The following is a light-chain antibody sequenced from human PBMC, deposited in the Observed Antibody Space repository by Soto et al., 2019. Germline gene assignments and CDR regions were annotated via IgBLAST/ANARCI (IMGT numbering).Light chain of an antibody. V-gene: IGKV3-11*01. Sequence: EIVMTQSPATLSVSPGERATLSCRASQSVSSYLAWYQQNPGQAPRLLIYDASNRATGIPARFSGSGSGTDFTLTISSLEPEEFAVYYCQQRSNWKWTFGQGTKVDIK. CDR2: DAS. CDR1: QSVSSY. J-gene: IGKJ1*01. CDR3: QQRSNWKWT.